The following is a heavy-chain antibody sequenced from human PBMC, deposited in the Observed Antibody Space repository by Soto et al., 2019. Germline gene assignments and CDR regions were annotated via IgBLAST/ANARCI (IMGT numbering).Heavy chain of an antibody. CDR3: ATTEFYPTPPVAYYYYYGMDV. V-gene: IGHV3-23*01. CDR1: GFTFSSYA. Sequence: EVQLLESGGGLVQPGGSLRLSCAASGFTFSSYAMSWVRQAPGKGLEWVSAISGSGGSTYYADSVKGRFTISRDNSKNTLYLQMNSLRAEDTAVYYCATTEFYPTPPVAYYYYYGMDVWGQGTTVTVSS. CDR2: ISGSGGST. D-gene: IGHD6-19*01. J-gene: IGHJ6*02.